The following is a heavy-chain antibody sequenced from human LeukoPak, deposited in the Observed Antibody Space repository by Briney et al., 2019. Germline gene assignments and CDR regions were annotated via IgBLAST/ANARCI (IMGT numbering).Heavy chain of an antibody. CDR1: GGSFSGYY. Sequence: PSETLSLTCAVYGGSFSGYYWSWVRQAPGKGLEWVSVIYSGGSTYYADSVKGRFTISRDNSKNTLYLQMNSLRAEDTAVYYCARVEPSAGYDSSGFDYWGQGTLVTVSS. D-gene: IGHD3-22*01. V-gene: IGHV3-66*01. CDR3: ARVEPSAGYDSSGFDY. CDR2: IYSGGST. J-gene: IGHJ4*02.